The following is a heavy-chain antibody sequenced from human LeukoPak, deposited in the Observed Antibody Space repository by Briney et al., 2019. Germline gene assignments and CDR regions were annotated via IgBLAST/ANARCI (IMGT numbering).Heavy chain of an antibody. CDR2: INAGNGNT. CDR1: GYTFTIYA. Sequence: ASVKVSFKASGYTFTIYAMHWVRQAPGQRLEWMGWINAGNGNTKYSQKFQGRVTITRDTSASTAYMELSSLRSEDTAVYYCARDAGDSSTNCHDYWGQGTLVTVSS. V-gene: IGHV1-3*01. D-gene: IGHD6-13*01. J-gene: IGHJ4*02. CDR3: ARDAGDSSTNCHDY.